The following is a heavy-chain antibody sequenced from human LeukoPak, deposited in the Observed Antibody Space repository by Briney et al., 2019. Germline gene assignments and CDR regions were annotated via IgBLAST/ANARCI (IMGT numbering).Heavy chain of an antibody. D-gene: IGHD2-15*01. V-gene: IGHV3-48*04. CDR2: ISSSGSTI. CDR3: TRGSGGSRVHFDF. J-gene: IGHJ4*02. Sequence: PGGSLRLSCAASGFTFSSYSMNWVRQAPGKGLEWVSYISSSGSTIYYADSVKDRYTISRDNAKNSLYLQMNSLRAEDTAIYYCTRGSGGSRVHFDFWGQGTLVTVSS. CDR1: GFTFSSYS.